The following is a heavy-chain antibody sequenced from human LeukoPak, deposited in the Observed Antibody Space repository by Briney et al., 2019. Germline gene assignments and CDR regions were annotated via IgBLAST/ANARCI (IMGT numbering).Heavy chain of an antibody. CDR3: ARDGSSQHTELHNWVGL. CDR1: GYTFTSYY. CDR2: INPSSGST. V-gene: IGHV1-46*01. Sequence: ASVKVSCRASGYTFTSYYMHWVGQAPGQGLEWMGIINPSSGSTAYAQKFQGRVTMTRDTSTSTVYMELSSLTSEDTAVYYCARDGSSQHTELHNWVGLWGPGTLVTVSS. J-gene: IGHJ5*02. D-gene: IGHD1-26*01.